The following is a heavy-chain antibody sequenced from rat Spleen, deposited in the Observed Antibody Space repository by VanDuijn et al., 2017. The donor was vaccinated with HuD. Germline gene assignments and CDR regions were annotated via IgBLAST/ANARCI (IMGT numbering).Heavy chain of an antibody. D-gene: IGHD5-1*01. J-gene: IGHJ1*01. V-gene: IGHV5-31*01. CDR2: ISNTGDT. CDR3: ATEAGTSGYFDF. CDR1: GITFNNYW. Sequence: EVQLVESGGGLVQPGRSLKLTCVASGITFNNYWMTWIRQAPGKGLEWVASISNTGDTYYPDSVKGRFSVSRDNTKSTLYLQMNSLMSEDTATYYCATEAGTSGYFDFWGPGTMVTVSS.